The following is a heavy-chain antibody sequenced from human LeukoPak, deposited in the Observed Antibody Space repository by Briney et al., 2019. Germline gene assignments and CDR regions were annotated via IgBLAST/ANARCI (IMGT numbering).Heavy chain of an antibody. CDR3: ARELVGQYCSGGSCYNFYYYYYMDV. V-gene: IGHV4-4*07. CDR2: IYTSGST. J-gene: IGHJ6*03. CDR1: GGSISSYY. D-gene: IGHD2-15*01. Sequence: PSETLSLTCIVSGGSISSYYWSWIRQPAGKGLEWIGRIYTSGSTNYNPSLKSRVTMSVDTSKNQFSLKLSSVTAADTAVYYCARELVGQYCSGGSCYNFYYYYYMDVWGKGTTVTVSS.